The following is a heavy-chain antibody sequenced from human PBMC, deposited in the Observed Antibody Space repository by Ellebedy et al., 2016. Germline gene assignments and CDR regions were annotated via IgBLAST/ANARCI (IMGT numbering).Heavy chain of an antibody. V-gene: IGHV3-7*04. D-gene: IGHD1-26*01. CDR2: MSQDGSEK. Sequence: GESLKISXAASGFTFGNFWMAWVRQAPGKGLEWVAHMSQDGSEKLYVDSVKGRFTISRDNAKNSLFLQMNSLRAEDTAVYYCATDTGSYWSSDYWGQGTLVTVSS. J-gene: IGHJ4*02. CDR3: ATDTGSYWSSDY. CDR1: GFTFGNFW.